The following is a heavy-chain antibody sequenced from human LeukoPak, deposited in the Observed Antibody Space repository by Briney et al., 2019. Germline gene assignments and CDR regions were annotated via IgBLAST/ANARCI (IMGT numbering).Heavy chain of an antibody. Sequence: ASVKVSCKASGYTFTAYYMHWVRQAPGQGLEWMGWINPNSGGTNYAQKFQGRVTMTRDTSITTAYMELSRLRSDDTAVYYCARTPGGLDNWFDPWGQGTLVTVSS. J-gene: IGHJ5*02. CDR3: ARTPGGLDNWFDP. D-gene: IGHD1-26*01. CDR1: GYTFTAYY. V-gene: IGHV1-2*02. CDR2: INPNSGGT.